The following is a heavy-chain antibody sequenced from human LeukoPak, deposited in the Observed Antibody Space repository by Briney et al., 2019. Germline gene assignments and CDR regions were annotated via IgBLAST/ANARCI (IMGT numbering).Heavy chain of an antibody. CDR1: GFTFSSYA. CDR2: ISYDGSNK. V-gene: IGHV3-30*04. J-gene: IGHJ4*02. Sequence: GRSLRLSCAASGFTFSSYAMHWVRQAPGKGLEWVAVISYDGSNKYYADSVKGRFTISRDNSKNTLYLQMNSLRAEDTAVYYCAKDYGGSYSSHFDYWGQGTLVTVSS. D-gene: IGHD1-26*01. CDR3: AKDYGGSYSSHFDY.